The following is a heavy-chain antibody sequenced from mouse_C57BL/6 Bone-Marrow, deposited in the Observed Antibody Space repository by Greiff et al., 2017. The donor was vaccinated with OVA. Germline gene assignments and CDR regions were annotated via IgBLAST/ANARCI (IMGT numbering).Heavy chain of an antibody. V-gene: IGHV1-50*01. CDR1: GYTFTSYW. J-gene: IGHJ3*01. Sequence: QVQLQQSGAELVKPGASVKLSCQASGYTFTSYWMQWVKQRPGQGLAWIGEIDPSDSYTNYNQKLKGKATLTVDTSSSTAYMQLSSLTSEDSAVYYCAREGSPYGSSSAWFAYWGQGTLVTVSA. CDR3: AREGSPYGSSSAWFAY. D-gene: IGHD1-1*01. CDR2: IDPSDSYT.